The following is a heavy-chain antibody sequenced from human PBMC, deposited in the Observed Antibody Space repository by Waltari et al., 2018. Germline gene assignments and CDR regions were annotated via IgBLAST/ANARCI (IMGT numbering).Heavy chain of an antibody. D-gene: IGHD2-15*01. Sequence: EVKLVESGGGLVQPGRSLRLSCAASGFTLDDYALHWVRQAPGKGLEWVSGIRWNSGSIGYADSVKGRFTISRDNAKNSLYLQMNSLRAEDTALYYCAKGPGGFGGWFDPWGQGTLVTVSS. CDR1: GFTLDDYA. J-gene: IGHJ5*02. CDR2: IRWNSGSI. V-gene: IGHV3-9*01. CDR3: AKGPGGFGGWFDP.